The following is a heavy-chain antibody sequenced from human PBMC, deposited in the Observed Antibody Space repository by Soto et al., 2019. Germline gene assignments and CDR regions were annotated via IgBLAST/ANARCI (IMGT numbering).Heavy chain of an antibody. J-gene: IGHJ4*02. CDR1: GYTFTSYG. Sequence: EASLKVSCKASGYTFTSYGTSWVREAPGKGLEWMGWISAYNGNTNYAQKLQGRVTMTTDTSTSTAYMELRSLRSDDTAVYYCAREEALWFGELSGIFDYWGQGTLVTVSS. CDR2: ISAYNGNT. D-gene: IGHD3-10*01. V-gene: IGHV1-18*01. CDR3: AREEALWFGELSGIFDY.